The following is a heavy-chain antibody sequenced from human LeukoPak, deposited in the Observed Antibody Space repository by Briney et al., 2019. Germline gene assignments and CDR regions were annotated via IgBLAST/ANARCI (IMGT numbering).Heavy chain of an antibody. V-gene: IGHV3-11*04. CDR3: ARARYNYGRNDVGCDP. D-gene: IGHD5-18*01. Sequence: GGSLRLSCAASGFTFSNYSMNWIRQAPGQGLEWVSYISSSGGNTYYADSVKGRFTISRDNAKNSPYLQVNSLKAEDTALYYCARARYNYGRNDVGCDPWGQGTLVTVSS. CDR2: ISSSGGNT. J-gene: IGHJ5*02. CDR1: GFTFSNYS.